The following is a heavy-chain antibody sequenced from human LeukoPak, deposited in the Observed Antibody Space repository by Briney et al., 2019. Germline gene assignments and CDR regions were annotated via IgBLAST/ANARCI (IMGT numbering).Heavy chain of an antibody. Sequence: GGSLRLSCAASGFTFSSYSMNWARQAPGKGLEWVSSISSSSSYIYYADSVKGRFTISRDNAKNSLYLQMNSLRAEDTAVYYCVKDLGSGSYPFGYWGQGTLVTVSS. D-gene: IGHD1-26*01. CDR3: VKDLGSGSYPFGY. V-gene: IGHV3-21*01. J-gene: IGHJ4*02. CDR2: ISSSSSYI. CDR1: GFTFSSYS.